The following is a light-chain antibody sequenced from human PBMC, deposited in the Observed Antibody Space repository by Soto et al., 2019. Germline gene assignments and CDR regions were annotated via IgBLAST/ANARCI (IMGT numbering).Light chain of an antibody. V-gene: IGKV2-28*01. CDR3: MQALETPYT. CDR2: LGS. Sequence: DIVMTQSPLTLPVTPGEPASISCRSSRSLRIGADNYFDWYLQKPGQSPQVLIYLGSNRASGVPDRFSGSGSGTDFTLKISRVEAEDVGVYYCMQALETPYTFGQGTKLEIK. CDR1: RSLRIGADNY. J-gene: IGKJ2*01.